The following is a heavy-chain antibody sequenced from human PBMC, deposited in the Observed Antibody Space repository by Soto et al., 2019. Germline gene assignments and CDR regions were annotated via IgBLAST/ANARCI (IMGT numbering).Heavy chain of an antibody. CDR1: GFTFSSYG. V-gene: IGHV3-20*04. Sequence: GGSLRLSCAASGFTFSSYGMHWVRQAPGKGLEWVSGINWNGGSTGYADSVKGRFTISRDNAKNSLYLQMNSLRAEDTALYYCARDEVGITMSYYGMDVWGQGTTVTVSS. D-gene: IGHD3-22*01. J-gene: IGHJ6*02. CDR2: INWNGGST. CDR3: ARDEVGITMSYYGMDV.